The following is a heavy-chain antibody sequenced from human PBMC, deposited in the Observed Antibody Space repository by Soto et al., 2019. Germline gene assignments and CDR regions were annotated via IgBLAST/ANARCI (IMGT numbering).Heavy chain of an antibody. CDR2: INPDGSGE. D-gene: IGHD3-10*01. J-gene: IGHJ4*02. CDR3: ARENWFFDY. V-gene: IGHV3-7*01. Sequence: GGSLRLSGAASGGSFEIYWMGWVRQAPGKGLEWVANINPDGSGEYYLDSVKGRFTISRDNAKNSVYLQMNSLVGDDTAVYYCARENWFFDYWGQGTPVTVSS. CDR1: GGSFEIYW.